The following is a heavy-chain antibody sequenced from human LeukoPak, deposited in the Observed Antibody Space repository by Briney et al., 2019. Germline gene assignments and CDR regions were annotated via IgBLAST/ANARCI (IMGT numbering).Heavy chain of an antibody. D-gene: IGHD3-22*01. CDR3: ARDRTYYYDGSGYYLFDP. V-gene: IGHV4-4*07. J-gene: IGHJ5*02. CDR1: GGSIISYY. Sequence: PSETLSLTCTVSGGSIISYYWSWIRQPAGKELEWIGRIYTSGSTNYNPSLKSRVTMSVDTSKNQFSLKLSSVTAADTAVYYCARDRTYYYDGSGYYLFDPWGQGTLVTVSS. CDR2: IYTSGST.